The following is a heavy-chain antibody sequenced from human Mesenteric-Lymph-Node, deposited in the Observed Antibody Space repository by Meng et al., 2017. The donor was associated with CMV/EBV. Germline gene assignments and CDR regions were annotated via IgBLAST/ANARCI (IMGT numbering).Heavy chain of an antibody. CDR3: ARETPYYYDSSGTFDY. D-gene: IGHD3-22*01. V-gene: IGHV3-21*01. CDR1: GFTFSSYS. J-gene: IGHJ4*02. CDR2: ISSSSSYI. Sequence: GKSLKISCAASGFTFSSYSMNWVRQAPGKGLEWVSSISSSSSYIYYADSVKGRFTISRDNAKNSLYLQMNSLRAEDTAVYYCARETPYYYDSSGTFDYWGQGTLVTVSS.